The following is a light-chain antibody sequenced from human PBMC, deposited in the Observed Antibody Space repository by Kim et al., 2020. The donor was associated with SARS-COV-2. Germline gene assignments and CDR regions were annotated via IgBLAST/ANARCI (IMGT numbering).Light chain of an antibody. CDR1: QGISNY. V-gene: IGKV1-27*01. J-gene: IGKJ3*01. Sequence: AVGDRVTITCRASQGISNYLAWYQQKPGKVPKLLIYAASTLQSGVPSRFSGSGSGTDFTLTISSLQPEDVATYYCQKYNSAPLFTFGPGTKVDIK. CDR2: AAS. CDR3: QKYNSAPLFT.